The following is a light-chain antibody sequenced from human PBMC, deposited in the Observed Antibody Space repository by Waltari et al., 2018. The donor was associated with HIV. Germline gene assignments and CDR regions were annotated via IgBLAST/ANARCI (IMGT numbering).Light chain of an antibody. V-gene: IGLV1-44*01. CDR2: SNN. CDR1: TSNIGNST. Sequence: QPVLPQPPSAPGTPGQRVTISCAGSTSNIGNSTVNWYQQLPGTAPKLLMYSNNQRPSGVPDRFSGSKSGTSASLAISGLQSEDEADYYCATWDDSLNGPVFGGGTKLTVL. J-gene: IGLJ2*01. CDR3: ATWDDSLNGPV.